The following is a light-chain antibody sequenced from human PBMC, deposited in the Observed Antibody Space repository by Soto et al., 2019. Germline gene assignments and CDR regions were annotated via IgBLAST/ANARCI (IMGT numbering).Light chain of an antibody. J-gene: IGLJ2*01. CDR1: NIGSKS. Sequence: SYELTQPPSVSVAPGKTARITCGGNNIGSKSVHGYQQKPGQAPVLVIYYDSDRPSGIPERVSGSNSGNTATLTISRVEAGYEADYYCQMWESSRDHVVFGGGTKLTVI. V-gene: IGLV3-21*01. CDR2: YDS. CDR3: QMWESSRDHVV.